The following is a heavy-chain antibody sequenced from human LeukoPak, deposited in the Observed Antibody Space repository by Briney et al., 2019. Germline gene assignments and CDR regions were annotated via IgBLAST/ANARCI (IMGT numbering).Heavy chain of an antibody. D-gene: IGHD3-10*01. CDR3: ARDSDYYGSGSFYYGMDV. Sequence: SETLSLTCTVSGGSISSYYWSWIRQPPGKGLEWIGYIYYSGSTNYNPSLKSRVTISVDTSKNQFSLKLSSVTAADTAVYYCARDSDYYGSGSFYYGMDVWGQGTMVTVSS. J-gene: IGHJ6*02. CDR1: GGSISSYY. V-gene: IGHV4-59*01. CDR2: IYYSGST.